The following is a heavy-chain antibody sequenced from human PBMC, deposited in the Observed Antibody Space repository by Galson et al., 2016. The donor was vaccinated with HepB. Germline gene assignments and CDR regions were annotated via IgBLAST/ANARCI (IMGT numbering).Heavy chain of an antibody. CDR1: GFTFSGYA. Sequence: SLRLSCAASGFTFSGYALSWVRQAPGKGLEWVSVIYSGGSTYYADSVKGRFTMSRDESKKMLYLQMNNLRAEDTALYYCVRGTLGYLDHWGQGTPVTVSS. D-gene: IGHD6-13*01. J-gene: IGHJ4*02. CDR3: VRGTLGYLDH. CDR2: IYSGGST. V-gene: IGHV3-23*03.